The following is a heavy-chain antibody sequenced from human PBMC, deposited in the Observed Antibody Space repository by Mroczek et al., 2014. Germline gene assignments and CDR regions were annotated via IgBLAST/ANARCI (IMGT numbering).Heavy chain of an antibody. V-gene: IGHV1-18*01. CDR2: ISAYNGNT. CDR1: GYTFTSYG. CDR3: ARIRYQLPKIYYYGMDV. J-gene: IGHJ6*02. D-gene: IGHD2-2*01. Sequence: VQLVETGAEVKKPGASVKVSCKASGYTFTSYGISWVRQAPGQGLEWMGWISAYNGNTNYAQKLQGRVTMTTDTSTSTAYMELRSLRSDDTAVYYCARIRYQLPKIYYYGMDVWGQGTTVTVSS.